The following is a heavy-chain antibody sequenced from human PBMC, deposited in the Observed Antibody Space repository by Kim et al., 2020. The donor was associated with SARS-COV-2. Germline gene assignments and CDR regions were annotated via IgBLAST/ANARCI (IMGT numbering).Heavy chain of an antibody. CDR3: AKALGYSSSDFDY. CDR1: GFTFSSYG. Sequence: GGSLRLSCAASGFTFSSYGMHWVRQAPGKGLEWVAVISYDGSNKYYADSVKGRFTISRDNSKNTLYLQMNSLRAEDTAVYYCAKALGYSSSDFDYWGQGTLVTVSS. J-gene: IGHJ4*02. V-gene: IGHV3-30*18. CDR2: ISYDGSNK. D-gene: IGHD6-6*01.